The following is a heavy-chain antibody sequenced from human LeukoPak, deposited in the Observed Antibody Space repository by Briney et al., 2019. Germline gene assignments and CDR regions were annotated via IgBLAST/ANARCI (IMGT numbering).Heavy chain of an antibody. CDR2: ISSSGTTI. J-gene: IGHJ4*02. V-gene: IGHV3-48*04. CDR3: ARDRRLHN. CDR1: GFTFRRHS. D-gene: IGHD1-14*01. Sequence: GGSLRLSCAASGFTFRRHSMNWVRQAPGKGLEWISYISSSGTTIYYSDSVKGRFTISRDNAKNSLTLQMNSLRVEDTAAYYCARDRRLHNWGQGTLVTVSS.